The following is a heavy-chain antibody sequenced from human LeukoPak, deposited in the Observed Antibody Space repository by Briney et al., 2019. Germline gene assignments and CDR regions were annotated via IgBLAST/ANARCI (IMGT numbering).Heavy chain of an antibody. Sequence: GASVKVSCKASGYSITNYAILWVRQAPGQGLEWMGWINTNTEKSTYASGFTGRYVSSLDSSVNTAYLQISSLKAEDTALYYCATGGGYRFAYWGQGTLVTVSS. CDR3: ATGGGYRFAY. J-gene: IGHJ4*02. D-gene: IGHD6-25*01. V-gene: IGHV7-4-1*02. CDR1: GYSITNYA. CDR2: INTNTEKS.